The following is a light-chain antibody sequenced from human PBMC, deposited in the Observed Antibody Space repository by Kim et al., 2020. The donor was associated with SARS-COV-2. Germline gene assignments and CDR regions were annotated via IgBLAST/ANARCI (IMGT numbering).Light chain of an antibody. V-gene: IGLV5-45*03. J-gene: IGLJ3*02. CDR1: SGINVAAYR. CDR3: VIWHSSAWV. CDR2: YKSDSDK. Sequence: ELTQPSSLSASPGASASLTCTLRSGINVAAYRIYWYQQKPGGPPHYLLRYKSDSDKQQGSGVPSRFSGSKDASANAGILLISGLQSEDEADYYCVIWHSSAWVFGGGTKVTVL.